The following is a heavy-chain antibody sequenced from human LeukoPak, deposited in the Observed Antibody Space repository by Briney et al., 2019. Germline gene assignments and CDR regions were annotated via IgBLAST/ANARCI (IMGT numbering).Heavy chain of an antibody. CDR3: AREGYDSSYY. J-gene: IGHJ4*02. Sequence: SETLSLTCTVSVGSISSGDYYWSWIRQHPGKGLEWIGNIYYSGSTYYNPSLKSRVTISVDTSKSQFSLKLSSVTAADTAVYYCAREGYDSSYYWGQGTLVTVSS. D-gene: IGHD3-22*01. CDR2: IYYSGST. V-gene: IGHV4-31*03. CDR1: VGSISSGDYY.